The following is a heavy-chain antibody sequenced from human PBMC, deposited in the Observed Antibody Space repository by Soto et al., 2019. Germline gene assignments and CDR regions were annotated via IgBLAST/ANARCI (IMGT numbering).Heavy chain of an antibody. J-gene: IGHJ5*02. Sequence: QVQLVQSGAEVKKPGASVKVSCKASGYTFTSYAMHWVRQAPGQRLEWMGWINAGTGNTKYSQKFQGRVTITKNTSASTAYMELSSLRSEDTAVYYCARGPRRNWFDPWGQGTLVTVSS. CDR3: ARGPRRNWFDP. V-gene: IGHV1-3*01. CDR2: INAGTGNT. CDR1: GYTFTSYA.